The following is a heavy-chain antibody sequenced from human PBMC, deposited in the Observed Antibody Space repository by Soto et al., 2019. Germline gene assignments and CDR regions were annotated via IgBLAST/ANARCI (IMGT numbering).Heavy chain of an antibody. V-gene: IGHV3-23*01. Sequence: EVQLLESGGNLVQPGGSLRLSCVASGFTFSSYDMTWVRQAPGKGLEYLSGISHDGATTYYPDSVKGRFTISRDNSKNTVYLHLTSLRVDDTAVYYCAKRMSYYFDYWGPGTLVTVSS. D-gene: IGHD2-15*01. CDR3: AKRMSYYFDY. CDR1: GFTFSSYD. J-gene: IGHJ4*02. CDR2: ISHDGATT.